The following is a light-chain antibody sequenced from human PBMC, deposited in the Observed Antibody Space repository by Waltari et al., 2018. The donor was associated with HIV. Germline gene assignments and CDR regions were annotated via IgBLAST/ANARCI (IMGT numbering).Light chain of an antibody. CDR3: QSADSTGTYPDV. V-gene: IGLV3-25*03. Sequence: SYELTQPPSVSVSPGQTARITCSGDALPKQYAYGYQQKPGQAPVLVIYKDNERPSGIPERFSGSSSGTTVTLTISGVQTEDEADYYCQSADSTGTYPDVFGPGTKVTVL. CDR2: KDN. CDR1: ALPKQY. J-gene: IGLJ1*01.